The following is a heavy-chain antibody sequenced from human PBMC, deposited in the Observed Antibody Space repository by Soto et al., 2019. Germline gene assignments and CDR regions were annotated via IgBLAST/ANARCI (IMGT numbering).Heavy chain of an antibody. J-gene: IGHJ6*02. CDR1: GGSISSSSYY. V-gene: IGHV4-39*07. CDR2: IYHSGST. CDR3: ARLHGYCISSSCHGHYAMDV. Sequence: PSETLSLTCTVSGGSISSSSYYWGWIRQPPGKGLEWIGYIYHSGSTYYNPSLKSRVTISVDRSKNQFSLKLSSVTAADTAVYYCARLHGYCISSSCHGHYAMDVWGQGTTVTVSS. D-gene: IGHD2-2*01.